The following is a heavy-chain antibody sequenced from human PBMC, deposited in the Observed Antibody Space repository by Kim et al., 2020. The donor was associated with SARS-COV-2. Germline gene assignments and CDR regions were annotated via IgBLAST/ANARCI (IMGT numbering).Heavy chain of an antibody. CDR3: AREIAAGGTVSEYFHH. CDR2: IAYDGSNK. V-gene: IGHV3-30-3*01. D-gene: IGHD6-13*01. J-gene: IGHJ1*01. CDR1: GFTFSRYA. Sequence: GGSLRLSCAASGFTFSRYALHWVRQVPGQGLEWVAVIAYDGSNKYYADSVKGRFTISRDQSKSILYLQMNGLTPDDTAVYYCAREIAAGGTVSEYFHHWGQGTLVTVSS.